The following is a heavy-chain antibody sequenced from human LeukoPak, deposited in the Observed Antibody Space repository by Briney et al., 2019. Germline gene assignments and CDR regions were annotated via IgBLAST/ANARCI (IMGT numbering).Heavy chain of an antibody. CDR2: IYYSGST. V-gene: IGHV4-59*01. J-gene: IGHJ6*03. Sequence: PSETLSLTCTVSGGSISSYYWSWIRQPPGKGLEWIGYIYYSGSTNYNPSLKSRVTISVDTSKNQFSLKLSSVTAADTAVYYCARVIAAAGPRDHYYYMDVWGKGTTVTVSS. CDR1: GGSISSYY. CDR3: ARVIAAAGPRDHYYYMDV. D-gene: IGHD6-13*01.